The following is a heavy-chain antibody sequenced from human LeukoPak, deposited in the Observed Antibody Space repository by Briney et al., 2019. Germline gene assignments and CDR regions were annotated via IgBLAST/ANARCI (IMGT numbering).Heavy chain of an antibody. CDR3: AKSIAYSSSTCDY. CDR1: GFTFSSYA. Sequence: GGSLRLSCAASGFTFSSYAMSWVRQAPGKGLEWVSAISGSGGSTYYADSVKGRFTISRDSSKNTLYLQMDSLRVEDAAVYYCAKSIAYSSSTCDYWGQGTLVTVSS. CDR2: ISGSGGST. D-gene: IGHD6-6*01. V-gene: IGHV3-23*01. J-gene: IGHJ4*02.